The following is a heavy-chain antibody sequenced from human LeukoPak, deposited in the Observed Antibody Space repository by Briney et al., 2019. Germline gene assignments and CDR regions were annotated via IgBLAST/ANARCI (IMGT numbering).Heavy chain of an antibody. D-gene: IGHD3-22*01. CDR1: RFTFSSYA. J-gene: IGHJ4*02. CDR3: ARGSRLGDYYDSSGYSG. Sequence: PGGSLRLSCAASRFTFSSYARHWVRQAPGKGLEYVSTISSNGGSTYYATSVKGRFIISRDNSKNTLYLQMGSLRAEDMAVYYCARGSRLGDYYDSSGYSGWGQGTLVTVSS. CDR2: ISSNGGST. V-gene: IGHV3-64*01.